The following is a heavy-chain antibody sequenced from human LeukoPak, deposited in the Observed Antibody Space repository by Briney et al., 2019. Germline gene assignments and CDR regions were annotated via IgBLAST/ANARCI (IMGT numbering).Heavy chain of an antibody. Sequence: GGSLRLSCVASGFTFSIYTISWVRQAPGKGLEWVSSITSSSSSMYSADSVKGRLTISRDNSKNTLYLQMNSLRAEDTAVYYCANPYYDSSGYHYWGQGTLVTVSS. CDR3: ANPYYDSSGYHY. D-gene: IGHD3-22*01. J-gene: IGHJ4*02. V-gene: IGHV3-21*04. CDR1: GFTFSIYT. CDR2: ITSSSSSM.